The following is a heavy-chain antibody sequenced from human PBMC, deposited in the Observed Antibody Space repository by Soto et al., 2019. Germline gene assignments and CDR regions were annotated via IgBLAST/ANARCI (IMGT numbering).Heavy chain of an antibody. D-gene: IGHD5-18*01. CDR3: ARHGYNYGGGYFDY. V-gene: IGHV3-66*04. J-gene: IGHJ4*02. Sequence: LRLSCAASGVTVSSNYMSWVRQAPGKGLEWVSVIYSGGSTYYADSVKGRFTISRDNSKNTLYLQMNSLGAEDTAVYYCARHGYNYGGGYFDYWGQGTLVTVSS. CDR2: IYSGGST. CDR1: GVTVSSNY.